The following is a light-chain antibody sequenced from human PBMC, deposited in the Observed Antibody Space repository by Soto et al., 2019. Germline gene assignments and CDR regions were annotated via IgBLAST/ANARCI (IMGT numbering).Light chain of an antibody. V-gene: IGKV1-33*01. J-gene: IGKJ5*01. CDR2: DAS. CDR1: QDISNH. CDR3: QHFDNLPPFT. Sequence: DIQILQYQSSLSASVGDRVTITCQASQDISNHLNWYQQKPGKAPKLLIYDASNLETGVPSRFSGSGSGTDFTFTISSLQPEDIATYYCQHFDNLPPFTFGQGTRLEIK.